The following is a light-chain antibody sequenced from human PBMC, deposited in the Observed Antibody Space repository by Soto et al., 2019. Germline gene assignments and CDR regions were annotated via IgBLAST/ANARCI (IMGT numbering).Light chain of an antibody. J-gene: IGKJ1*01. CDR2: DAS. Sequence: DIQMTQSPSSLSASVGDRVPIPCRASQSISSWLAWYQQMPGKAPKLLIYDASSLHSGVPSRFSGSGSGTEFTLTISSLQPDDFATYYCQQYNTYSWTFGQGTKVEIK. CDR3: QQYNTYSWT. CDR1: QSISSW. V-gene: IGKV1-5*01.